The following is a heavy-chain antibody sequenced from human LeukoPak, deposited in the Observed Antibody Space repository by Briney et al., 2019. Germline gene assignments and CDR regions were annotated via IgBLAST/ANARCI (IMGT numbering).Heavy chain of an antibody. V-gene: IGHV4-34*01. CDR3: ARSHGAGLQWFDT. D-gene: IGHD3-10*01. CDR1: DWSCTDYC. CDR2: INHAGNT. Sequence: PSDTLSLTPAVHDWSCTDYCWSFIRPPPGICLDWIGEINHAGNTNYNPSLKSRVSMSVDRSKSQVSLHLNSVTAADTAVYYCARSHGAGLQWFDTWGQGTPVTVSS. J-gene: IGHJ5*02.